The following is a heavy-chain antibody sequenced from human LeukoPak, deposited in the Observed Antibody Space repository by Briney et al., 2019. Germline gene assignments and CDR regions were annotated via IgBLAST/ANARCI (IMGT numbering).Heavy chain of an antibody. CDR3: ARGSGTVTTRWFDP. CDR2: IIPIFGTA. CDR1: GGTFSSYA. Sequence: ASVKVSCKASGGTFSSYAISWVRQAPGQGLEWMGGIIPIFGTANYAQKFQGRVTITADESTRTAYMELSSLRSEDTAVYYCARGSGTVTTRWFDPWGQGTLVTVSS. V-gene: IGHV1-69*13. D-gene: IGHD4-17*01. J-gene: IGHJ5*02.